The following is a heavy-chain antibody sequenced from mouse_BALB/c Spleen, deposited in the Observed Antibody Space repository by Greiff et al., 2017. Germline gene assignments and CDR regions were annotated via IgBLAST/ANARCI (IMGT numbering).Heavy chain of an antibody. CDR1: GFTFSDYY. CDR2: ISDGGSYT. Sequence: EVKLVESGGGLVKPGGSLKLSCAASGFTFSDYYMYWVRQTPEKRLEWVATISDGGSYTYYPDSVKGRFTISRDNAKNNLYLQMSSLKSEDTAMYYCARDPIYYGYDDYAMDYWGQGTSVTVSS. J-gene: IGHJ4*01. CDR3: ARDPIYYGYDDYAMDY. D-gene: IGHD2-2*01. V-gene: IGHV5-4*02.